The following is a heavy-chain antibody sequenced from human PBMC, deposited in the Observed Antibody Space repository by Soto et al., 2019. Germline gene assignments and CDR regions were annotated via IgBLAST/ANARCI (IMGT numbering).Heavy chain of an antibody. D-gene: IGHD1-26*01. CDR1: GSTFNNFA. CDR2: IVVVSNTV. CDR3: ARAIKRWEGHQYFGS. Sequence: QVLLLQSGAEVKEPGSSVRVSCKVSGSTFNNFAFSWLRQAPGRGPEGMGGIVVVSNTVDYSQRFQDRVTITADNSTSTVDMELRSLTSEAAAVYYCARAIKRWEGHQYFGSLGQGTLLSVSS. J-gene: IGHJ4*02. V-gene: IGHV1-69*06.